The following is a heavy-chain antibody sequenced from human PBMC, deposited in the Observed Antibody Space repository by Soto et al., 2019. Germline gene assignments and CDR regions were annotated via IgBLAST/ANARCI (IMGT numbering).Heavy chain of an antibody. V-gene: IGHV3-30-3*01. J-gene: IGHJ4*02. D-gene: IGHD6-19*01. CDR3: ARGRSSGWSIEY. CDR1: GFTFSSYA. CDR2: ISYDGTYK. Sequence: QVQLVESGGGVVQPGRSLRLSCAASGFTFSSYAMYWVRQAPGKGLEWVAVISYDGTYKYYADSVKGRFTISRDNSKNTLYLQVDSLRAEDTAVYYCARGRSSGWSIEYWGQGTLVTVSP.